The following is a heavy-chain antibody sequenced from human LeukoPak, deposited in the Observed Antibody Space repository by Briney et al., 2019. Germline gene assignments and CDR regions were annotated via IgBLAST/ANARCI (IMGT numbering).Heavy chain of an antibody. J-gene: IGHJ4*02. CDR3: AKLGGSSSRHLDY. V-gene: IGHV3-23*01. Sequence: PGGSLRPSCAASGFTFSSYAMSWVRQAPGKGLEWVSAISGSGGSTYYADSVKGRFTISRDNSKNTLYLQMNSLRAEDTAVYYCAKLGGSSSRHLDYWGQGTLVTVSS. D-gene: IGHD6-6*01. CDR1: GFTFSSYA. CDR2: ISGSGGST.